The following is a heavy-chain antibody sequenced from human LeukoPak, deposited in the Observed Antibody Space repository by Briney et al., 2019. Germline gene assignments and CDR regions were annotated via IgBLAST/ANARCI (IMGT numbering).Heavy chain of an antibody. CDR1: GGSFSGYF. CDR3: ARGQLRYFDWLLYSPLFDY. J-gene: IGHJ4*02. Sequence: SETLSLTCAVYGGSFSGYFWSWIRQPPGKGLEWIGEINHSGSTNYNPSLKSRVTISVDTSKNQFSLKLSSVTAADTAVYYCARGQLRYFDWLLYSPLFDYWGQGTLVTVSS. CDR2: INHSGST. D-gene: IGHD3-9*01. V-gene: IGHV4-34*01.